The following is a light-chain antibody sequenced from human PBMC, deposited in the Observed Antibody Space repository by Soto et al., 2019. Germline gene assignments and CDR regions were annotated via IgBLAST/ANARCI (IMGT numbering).Light chain of an antibody. V-gene: IGKV3-11*01. J-gene: IGKJ2*02. CDR3: QQRAKWPST. CDR1: QSISSA. CDR2: DAS. Sequence: EIVLTQSPATLSLSPGDRAILSCRASQSISSALAWYQQKPGQAPRLLIYDASDRATGIPARFSGSRSGTDFSLTITSLEPEDFAVYYCQQRAKWPSTFGPGTKVEMK.